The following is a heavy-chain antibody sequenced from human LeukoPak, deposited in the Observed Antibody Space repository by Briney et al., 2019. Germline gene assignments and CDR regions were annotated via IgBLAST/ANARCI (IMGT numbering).Heavy chain of an antibody. Sequence: GGSLRLSCAASGFTFSGSGMSWVRQAPGKGLEWISSSGDSDGSAYYADSLKGRFTISRDNSKNTLYLQMNNLRAEDTAVYYCAKGGCRGTCNPLAYWGQGALVTVSP. V-gene: IGHV3-23*01. CDR3: AKGGCRGTCNPLAY. D-gene: IGHD2-15*01. CDR2: SGDSDGSA. CDR1: GFTFSGSG. J-gene: IGHJ4*02.